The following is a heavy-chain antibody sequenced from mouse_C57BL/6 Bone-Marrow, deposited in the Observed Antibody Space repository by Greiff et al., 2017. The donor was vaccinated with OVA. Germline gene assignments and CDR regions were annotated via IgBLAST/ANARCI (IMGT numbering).Heavy chain of an antibody. J-gene: IGHJ2*01. CDR1: GFTFTSYG. D-gene: IGHD2-13*01. Sequence: EVMLVESGGDLVKPGGSLKLSCAASGFTFTSYGMSWVRQTPDKRLEWVATISSGGSYTYYPDSVKGRFTISRDNTKNTLYLQMSSLKAEDAAICDSARHEGGDRYYFDYWGQGTTLTVSS. CDR3: ARHEGGDRYYFDY. V-gene: IGHV5-6*01. CDR2: ISSGGSYT.